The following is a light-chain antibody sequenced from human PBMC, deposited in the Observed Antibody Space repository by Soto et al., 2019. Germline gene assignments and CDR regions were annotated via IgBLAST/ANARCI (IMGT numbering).Light chain of an antibody. Sequence: QSVLTQPASVSGSPGQSITISCTGTSSDVGGYNYVSWYQQHPGKAPKLKIYDVSNRPSGVSNRFSGYKSGNTASLTISGLQAEDEADYYCSSYTSSSTPVVFGGGTKVTVL. CDR3: SSYTSSSTPVV. CDR2: DVS. CDR1: SSDVGGYNY. V-gene: IGLV2-14*01. J-gene: IGLJ2*01.